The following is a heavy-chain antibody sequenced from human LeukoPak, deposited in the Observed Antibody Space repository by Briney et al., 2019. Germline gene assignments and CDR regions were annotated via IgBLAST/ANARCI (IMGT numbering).Heavy chain of an antibody. CDR3: ARDKDSSGLYAFDI. CDR2: IYTSGST. J-gene: IGHJ3*02. V-gene: IGHV4-4*07. D-gene: IGHD3-22*01. Sequence: SETLSLTCTVSGGSISSHYWSWIRQPAGKGLEWIGRIYTSGSTNYNPSLKSRVTMSVDTSKNQFSLKLSSVTAADTAVYYCARDKDSSGLYAFDIWGQGTMVTVSS. CDR1: GGSISSHY.